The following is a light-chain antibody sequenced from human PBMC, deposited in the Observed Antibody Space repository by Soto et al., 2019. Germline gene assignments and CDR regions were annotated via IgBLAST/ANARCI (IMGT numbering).Light chain of an antibody. CDR1: QSVSSY. CDR2: GAS. CDR3: QQYSSPPWT. J-gene: IGKJ1*01. V-gene: IGKV3-20*01. Sequence: EIVLTQSPGSLSLSPGERATLSCRASQSVSSYLAWYQQKPGQAPRLLISGASSRATGFPDRFSGSGSGTDFSLTISRLEPEDSAVYYCQQYSSPPWTFGQGTKVEIK.